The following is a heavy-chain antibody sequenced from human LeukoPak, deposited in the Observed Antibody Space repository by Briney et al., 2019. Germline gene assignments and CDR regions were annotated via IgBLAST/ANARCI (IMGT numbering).Heavy chain of an antibody. CDR1: GGSFSGYY. D-gene: IGHD3-3*01. J-gene: IGHJ4*02. CDR2: INHSGSP. V-gene: IGHV4-34*01. CDR3: ARGVYDFWSGYSVKSHFDY. Sequence: SETLSLTCAVYGGSFSGYYWSWIRQPPGKGLEWIGEINHSGSPNYNPSLKSRVTISVDTSKNQFSLKLSSVTAADTAVYYCARGVYDFWSGYSVKSHFDYWGQGTLVTVSS.